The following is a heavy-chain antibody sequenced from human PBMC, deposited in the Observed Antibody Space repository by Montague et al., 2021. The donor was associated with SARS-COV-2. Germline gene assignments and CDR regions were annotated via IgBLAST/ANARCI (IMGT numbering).Heavy chain of an antibody. CDR1: GGSIRARSYY. Sequence: SETLSLTCTVSGGSIRARSYYWGWIRQPPGKGLDWIGSIYNSGSTYYNPSLKSRVTISVNTSKNQFSLKLSSVTAADTAVYYCAMRGGALYAFDIWGQGTMVIVSS. CDR2: IYNSGST. V-gene: IGHV4-39*01. CDR3: AMRGGALYAFDI. J-gene: IGHJ3*02. D-gene: IGHD4-17*01.